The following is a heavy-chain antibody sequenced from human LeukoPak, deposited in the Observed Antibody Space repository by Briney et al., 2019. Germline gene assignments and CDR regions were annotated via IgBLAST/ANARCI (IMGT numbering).Heavy chain of an antibody. V-gene: IGHV3-48*03. D-gene: IGHD3-3*01. CDR3: ARASAPPSFYYYYGMDV. CDR2: ISSSGSTI. Sequence: PGGSPRLSCAASGSTFSNYEMNWVRQAPGKGLEWISYISSSGSTIYYADSVKGRFTISRDNAKNSLFLQMNSLRVEDTAVYYCARASAPPSFYYYYGMDVWGQGTTVTVSS. J-gene: IGHJ6*02. CDR1: GSTFSNYE.